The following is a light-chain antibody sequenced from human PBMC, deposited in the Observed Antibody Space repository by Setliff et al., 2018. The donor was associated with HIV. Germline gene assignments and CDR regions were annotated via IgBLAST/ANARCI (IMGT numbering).Light chain of an antibody. Sequence: QSALTQPASVSGSPGQSITISCTGTSSDIGGYNYVSWYQQHPGKAPKVMIYEVDKRPSGVSYRFSGSKSGNTASLTISGLLADDEADYYCSSYTGSSTVIFGGGTKVTVL. CDR3: SSYTGSSTVI. CDR1: SSDIGGYNY. J-gene: IGLJ2*01. CDR2: EVD. V-gene: IGLV2-14*01.